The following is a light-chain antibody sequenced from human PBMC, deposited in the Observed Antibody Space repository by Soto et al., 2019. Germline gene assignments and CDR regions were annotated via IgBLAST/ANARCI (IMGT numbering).Light chain of an antibody. V-gene: IGKV1-39*01. J-gene: IGKJ4*01. CDR2: AAS. CDR1: QSISSY. CDR3: QRSYSTPVT. Sequence: DIQMTQSPSSLSASVGDRVTITCRASQSISSYLNWYQQKPGKAPKLLIYAASSLQSGVPSRFSGSRAGTDFTLTISSLQPEDFATYYCQRSYSTPVTFGGGTKGEIK.